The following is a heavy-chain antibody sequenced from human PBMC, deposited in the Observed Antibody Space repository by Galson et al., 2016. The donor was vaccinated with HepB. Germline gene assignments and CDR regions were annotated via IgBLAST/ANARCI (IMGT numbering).Heavy chain of an antibody. Sequence: SLRLSCAASGFTFDDYTMHWVRQAPGKGLEWVALISWDGGGTYYADSVKGRFTISRDNSKNCLYLQMNSLKIEDTAFYYCAKATHMEYCYSGSCYYYYGMDVWGQGTTVTVS. CDR2: ISWDGGGT. V-gene: IGHV3-43*01. CDR1: GFTFDDYT. J-gene: IGHJ6*02. CDR3: AKATHMEYCYSGSCYYYYGMDV. D-gene: IGHD2/OR15-2a*01.